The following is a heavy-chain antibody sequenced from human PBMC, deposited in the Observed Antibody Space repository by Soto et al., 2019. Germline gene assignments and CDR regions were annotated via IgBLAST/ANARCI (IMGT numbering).Heavy chain of an antibody. J-gene: IGHJ4*02. V-gene: IGHV5-51*01. Sequence: ESLEICGKASGDTFASYWIGCVRQMPGKGLEWMGTIYPSNSAIRFSPSVQAQVTLSAAKSIFAAYLQWSSPKASATPIYYCPRPAYTHDTYSLVYWGQGTLVTVSS. CDR1: GDTFASYW. D-gene: IGHD2-2*02. CDR3: PRPAYTHDTYSLVY. CDR2: IYPSNSAI.